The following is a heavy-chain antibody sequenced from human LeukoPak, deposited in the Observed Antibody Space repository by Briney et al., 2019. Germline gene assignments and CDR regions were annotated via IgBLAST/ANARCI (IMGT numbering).Heavy chain of an antibody. V-gene: IGHV4-4*07. Sequence: PSETLSLTCTVSGGSITSYHWSWVRQPAGKGQEWIGRMQTSGRIDYNLSLKSRLTMSVDRSKNHLSLRLSSVVAADTAVYYCARGHGDSWSVFDYWGQGILVTISS. J-gene: IGHJ4*02. CDR3: ARGHGDSWSVFDY. CDR2: MQTSGRI. CDR1: GGSITSYH. D-gene: IGHD6-13*01.